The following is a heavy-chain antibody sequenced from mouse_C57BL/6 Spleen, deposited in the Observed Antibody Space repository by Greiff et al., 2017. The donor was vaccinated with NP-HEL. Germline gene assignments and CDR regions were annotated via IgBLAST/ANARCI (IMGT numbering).Heavy chain of an antibody. Sequence: QVQLQQPGAELVKPGASVKLSCKASGYTFTSYWMHWVKQRPGQGLEWIGMIHPNSGSTNYNEKFKSKATLTVDKSSSTAYMQISSLTSEDSAVYYCARSGVGYFDVWGTGTTVTVSS. D-gene: IGHD1-3*01. V-gene: IGHV1-64*01. CDR3: ARSGVGYFDV. J-gene: IGHJ1*03. CDR2: IHPNSGST. CDR1: GYTFTSYW.